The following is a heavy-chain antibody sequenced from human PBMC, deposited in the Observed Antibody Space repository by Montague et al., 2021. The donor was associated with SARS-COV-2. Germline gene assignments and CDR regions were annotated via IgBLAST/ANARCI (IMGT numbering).Heavy chain of an antibody. D-gene: IGHD3-16*01. V-gene: IGHV4-59*08. Sequence: SETLSLTCSVSGGSISSDYWTWIRQPPGKGLEWIGFVYYRGNTYYNPSRRGRVTISVDTSSNHFSLTLSSVTAADTAIYYCARNYDHSSRVDSWGQGTLVTVSS. CDR3: ARNYDHSSRVDS. J-gene: IGHJ4*02. CDR2: VYYRGNT. CDR1: GGSISSDY.